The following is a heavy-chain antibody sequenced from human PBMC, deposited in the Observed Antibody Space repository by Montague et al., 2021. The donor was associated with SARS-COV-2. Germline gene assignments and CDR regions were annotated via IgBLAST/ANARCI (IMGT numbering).Heavy chain of an antibody. Sequence: SETLSLTCTVSGGSITGYYWSWLRRSPGKGLEWIAYIYDGGAVNYNPSLGSRVTISTDTSKNQLSLKVNSVTAEDTAVYYCVRDHPYGGPRGAYDIWGQGTVVTVSS. CDR3: VRDHPYGGPRGAYDI. J-gene: IGHJ3*02. V-gene: IGHV4-59*01. CDR1: GGSITGYY. CDR2: IYDGGAV. D-gene: IGHD4-23*01.